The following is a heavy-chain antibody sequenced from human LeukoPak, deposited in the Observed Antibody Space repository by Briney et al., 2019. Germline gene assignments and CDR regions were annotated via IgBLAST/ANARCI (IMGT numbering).Heavy chain of an antibody. CDR2: IIPIFGTA. V-gene: IGHV1-69*06. J-gene: IGHJ5*02. D-gene: IGHD3-16*01. Sequence: SVKVSCKASGGTFSSYAISWVRQAPGQGLEWMGGIIPIFGTANYAQNFQGRVTITADKSTSTAYMELSSLRSEDTAVYYCAREVIMTTFGGAPGWFDPWGQGTLVTVSS. CDR1: GGTFSSYA. CDR3: AREVIMTTFGGAPGWFDP.